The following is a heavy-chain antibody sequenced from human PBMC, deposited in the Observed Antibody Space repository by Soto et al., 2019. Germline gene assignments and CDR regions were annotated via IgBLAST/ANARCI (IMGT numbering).Heavy chain of an antibody. CDR3: VKVSTFYDILTGYYSTNFFDP. D-gene: IGHD3-9*01. CDR2: ISSDGDIT. J-gene: IGHJ5*02. V-gene: IGHV3-64D*06. Sequence: ETLSLACSASVFTFSEYSMHWVRQAPGKGLQYVSTISSDGDITYYADSVKGRFTIPRDNSKNTLYLQMNSLRPEDTAVYYCVKVSTFYDILTGYYSTNFFDPWGQGTLVTSPQ. CDR1: VFTFSEYS.